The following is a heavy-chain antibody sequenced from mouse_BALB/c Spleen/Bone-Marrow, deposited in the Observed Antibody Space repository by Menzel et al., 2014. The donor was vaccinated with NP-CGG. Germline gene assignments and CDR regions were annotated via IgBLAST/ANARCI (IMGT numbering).Heavy chain of an antibody. CDR2: IDPANGNT. V-gene: IGHV14-3*02. CDR1: GFNIKDTY. J-gene: IGHJ4*01. CDR3: ARYRYYGSSYAMDY. D-gene: IGHD1-1*01. Sequence: VQLQQSGAELVKPGASVKLSCTASGFNIKDTYMYWVKQRPEQGLEWIGRIDPANGNTKYDPKFQGKATITADTSSNTAYLQLSSLTSEDTAVYYCARYRYYGSSYAMDYWGHGTSVTVSS.